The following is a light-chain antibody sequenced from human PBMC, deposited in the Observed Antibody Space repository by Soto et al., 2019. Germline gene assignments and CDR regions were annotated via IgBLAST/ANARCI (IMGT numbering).Light chain of an antibody. CDR1: QSVLYSSNNKNY. CDR3: QQYESTPPT. CDR2: WAS. Sequence: DIVMTQSPDSLAVSLGERATINCKSSQSVLYSSNNKNYLAWYQQRPGQPPKLLIYWASTPESGVPDRFSGSGSGTDFTLTITSLQAEDVAVYYCQQYESTPPTFGQGNKLEIK. V-gene: IGKV4-1*01. J-gene: IGKJ2*01.